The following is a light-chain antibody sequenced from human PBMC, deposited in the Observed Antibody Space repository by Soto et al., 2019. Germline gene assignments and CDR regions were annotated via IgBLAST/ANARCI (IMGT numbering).Light chain of an antibody. J-gene: IGKJ1*01. CDR2: KVS. CDR3: MQGTQWPWT. Sequence: DVVLTQSPLSLPATLGQPASISCRSSQGLVHRSGNTSINWFQQRPGHSPRRLIYKVSNRDSGVQDRFSGSGSATNFTLKISRVEAEDVAVYYCMQGTQWPWTFGQGTKVEI. V-gene: IGKV2-30*02. CDR1: QGLVHRSGNTS.